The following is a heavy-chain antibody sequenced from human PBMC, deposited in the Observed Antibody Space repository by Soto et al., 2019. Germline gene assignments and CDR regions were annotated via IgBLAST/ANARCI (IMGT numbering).Heavy chain of an antibody. Sequence: ASVKVSCKASGGTFSSYTISWVRQAPGQGLEWMGRIIPILGIANYAQKFQGRVTITADKSTSTAYMELSSLRSEDTAVYYCARGDCSSTSCYTNWFDPWGQGTLVTVSS. CDR3: ARGDCSSTSCYTNWFDP. CDR2: IIPILGIA. D-gene: IGHD2-2*02. CDR1: GGTFSSYT. J-gene: IGHJ5*02. V-gene: IGHV1-69*02.